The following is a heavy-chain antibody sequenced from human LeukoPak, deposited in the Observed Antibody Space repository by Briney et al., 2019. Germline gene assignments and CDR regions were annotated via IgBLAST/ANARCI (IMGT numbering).Heavy chain of an antibody. Sequence: PGGSLRLSCAASGFTFSSYAMGWVRQAPGKGLEWVSAITASGGNTYYADSVKGRFTISRDNSKNTLYLQVSSLRAGDTAVYYCAKGNGYSYGRYYFDYWGQGTLVTVSS. V-gene: IGHV3-23*01. CDR2: ITASGGNT. CDR3: AKGNGYSYGRYYFDY. J-gene: IGHJ4*02. D-gene: IGHD5-18*01. CDR1: GFTFSSYA.